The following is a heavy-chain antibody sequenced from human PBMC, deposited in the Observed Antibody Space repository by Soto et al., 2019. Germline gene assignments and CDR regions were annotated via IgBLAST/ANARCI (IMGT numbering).Heavy chain of an antibody. CDR3: AKEEWELTRPRFDY. CDR1: GFTLSSYA. CDR2: ITASGNT. Sequence: EAQLLESGGGLVQPGGSLRLSCAASGFTLSSYAMSWVRQAPGKGLEWVSAITASGNTDYVDSVKGRFTISRDSSKNTLSLQMNGLRAEDTAVYYCAKEEWELTRPRFDYWGQGTLVTVSS. V-gene: IGHV3-23*01. D-gene: IGHD1-26*01. J-gene: IGHJ4*02.